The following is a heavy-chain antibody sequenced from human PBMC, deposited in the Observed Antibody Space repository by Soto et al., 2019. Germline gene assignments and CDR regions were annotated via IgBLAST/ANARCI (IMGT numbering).Heavy chain of an antibody. J-gene: IGHJ4*02. CDR3: ARGRAGALDY. CDR2: INHSGST. V-gene: IGHV4-34*01. CDR1: GGSFSCYY. Sequence: SGTLSLTCAVYGGSFSCYYWSWIRQPPGKGLEWIGEINHSGSTNYNPSLKSRVTISVDTSKNQFSLKLSSVTAADTAVYYCARGRAGALDYWGQGTLVTVSS. D-gene: IGHD6-19*01.